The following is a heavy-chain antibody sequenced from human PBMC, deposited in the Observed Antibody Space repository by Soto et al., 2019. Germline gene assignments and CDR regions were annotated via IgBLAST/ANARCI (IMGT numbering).Heavy chain of an antibody. CDR2: ISGSGGST. D-gene: IGHD5-18*01. Sequence: PGGSLRLSCAASGFTFSSYAMSWVRQAPGKGLEWVSAISGSGGSTYYADSVKGRFTISRDNSKNTLYLQMNSLRAEDTAVYYCAYDDTAIVPWYYYCTDVWGQGPTVPFSS. J-gene: IGHJ6*02. CDR1: GFTFSSYA. V-gene: IGHV3-23*01. CDR3: AYDDTAIVPWYYYCTDV.